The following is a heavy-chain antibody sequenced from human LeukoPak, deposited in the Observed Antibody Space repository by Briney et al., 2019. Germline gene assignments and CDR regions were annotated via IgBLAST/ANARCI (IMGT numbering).Heavy chain of an antibody. CDR3: TRRSPPTYYYDTDGFDY. Sequence: NPGGSLRLSCTASGFTFGDYAMSWFRQAPGKGLEWVGFIRSKAYGGTTEYAASVKGRFTISRDDSKSIAYPQMNSLKTEDTAVYYCTRRSPPTYYYDTDGFDYWGQGTLVTVSS. CDR2: IRSKAYGGTT. V-gene: IGHV3-49*05. D-gene: IGHD3-22*01. J-gene: IGHJ4*02. CDR1: GFTFGDYA.